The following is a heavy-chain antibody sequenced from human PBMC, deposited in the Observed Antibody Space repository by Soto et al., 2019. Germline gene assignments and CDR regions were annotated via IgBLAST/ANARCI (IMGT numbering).Heavy chain of an antibody. CDR1: GGTFSSYT. D-gene: IGHD2-15*01. CDR2: IIPILGIA. Sequence: SVKVSCKASGGTFSSYTISWVRQAPGQGLEWMGRIIPILGIANYAQKFQGRVTITRDTSASTAYMELSSLRSEDTAVYYCAGDLYCSGGSCYHGPFDYWGQGTLVTVSS. V-gene: IGHV1-69*02. J-gene: IGHJ4*02. CDR3: AGDLYCSGGSCYHGPFDY.